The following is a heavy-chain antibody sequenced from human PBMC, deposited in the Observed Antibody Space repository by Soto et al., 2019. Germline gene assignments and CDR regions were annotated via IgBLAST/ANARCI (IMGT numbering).Heavy chain of an antibody. Sequence: GGSLRLSCAASGFTFSDYYMSWVRLAPGKGLERVSYISSSGSSIYYADSVKGRFTISSDNAKNSLYLQMNSLRAEDTAVYYCARDDYGSGSCYEDGFDPWGQGTLVTVSS. D-gene: IGHD3-10*01. CDR3: ARDDYGSGSCYEDGFDP. CDR2: ISSSGSSI. V-gene: IGHV3-11*01. J-gene: IGHJ5*02. CDR1: GFTFSDYY.